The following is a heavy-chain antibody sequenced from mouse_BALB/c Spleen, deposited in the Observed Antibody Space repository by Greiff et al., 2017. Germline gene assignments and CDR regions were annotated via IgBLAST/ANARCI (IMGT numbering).Heavy chain of an antibody. CDR3: ARGYYGSSYYFDY. V-gene: IGHV5-17*02. Sequence: DVMLVESGGGLVQPGGSRKLSCAASGFTFSSFGMHWVRQAPEKGLEWVAYISSGSSTIYYADTVKGRFTISRDNPKNTLFLQMTSLRSEDTAMYYCARGYYGSSYYFDYWGQGITLTVSS. J-gene: IGHJ2*01. CDR1: GFTFSSFG. CDR2: ISSGSSTI. D-gene: IGHD1-1*01.